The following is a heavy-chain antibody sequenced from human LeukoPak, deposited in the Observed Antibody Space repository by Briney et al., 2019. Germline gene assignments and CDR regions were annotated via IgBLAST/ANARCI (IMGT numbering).Heavy chain of an antibody. J-gene: IGHJ5*02. Sequence: ASVKVSCKASGYTFTGYYMHWVRQAPGQGLEWMGWINPNSGGTNYAQKFQGRVTMTRDTSISTAYMELSRLRSDDTAVYYCARDFWVRHSAPAPKDLWGQGTLVTVSS. V-gene: IGHV1-2*02. CDR3: ARDFWVRHSAPAPKDL. D-gene: IGHD2-2*01. CDR2: INPNSGGT. CDR1: GYTFTGYY.